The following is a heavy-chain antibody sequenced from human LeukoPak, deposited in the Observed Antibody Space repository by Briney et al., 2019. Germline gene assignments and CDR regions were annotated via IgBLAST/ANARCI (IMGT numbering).Heavy chain of an antibody. CDR2: MWYDGSNK. CDR3: AREYRNVWGSYHKLDY. Sequence: GGSLRLSCAASGFTFSSYGMHWVRQAPGKGLEWVAVMWYDGSNKYYADSVKGRFTISRDNSKNTLYLQMNGLRAEDTAVYYCAREYRNVWGSYHKLDYWGQGTLVTVSS. D-gene: IGHD3-16*02. V-gene: IGHV3-33*01. CDR1: GFTFSSYG. J-gene: IGHJ4*02.